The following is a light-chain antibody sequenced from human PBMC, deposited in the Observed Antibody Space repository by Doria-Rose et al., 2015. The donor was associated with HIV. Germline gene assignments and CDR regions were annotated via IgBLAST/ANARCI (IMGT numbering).Light chain of an antibody. V-gene: IGKV3-15*01. CDR2: GAS. CDR1: QSVSSN. CDR3: QQYNNWPSWT. J-gene: IGKJ1*01. Sequence: TQSPTTLSVSPGERATLSCRASQSVSSNLAWYQQKPGQAPRLLIYGASTRATDIPARFSGSGSGTEFTLTISSMQSEDFAVYYCQQYNNWPSWTFGQGTKVEIK.